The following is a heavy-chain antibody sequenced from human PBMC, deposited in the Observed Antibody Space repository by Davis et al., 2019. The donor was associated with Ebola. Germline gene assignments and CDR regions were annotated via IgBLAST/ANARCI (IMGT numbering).Heavy chain of an antibody. CDR3: ARDGVTMTPFDY. V-gene: IGHV1-46*01. J-gene: IGHJ4*02. CDR1: GYTFTSYY. Sequence: AASVKVSCKASGYTFTSYYMHWVRQAPGQGLEWMGIINPSGGSTSYAQKFQGRVTMTRDTSTSTVYMELSSLRSEDTAIYYCARDGVTMTPFDYWGQGTLVTVSS. D-gene: IGHD3-22*01. CDR2: INPSGGST.